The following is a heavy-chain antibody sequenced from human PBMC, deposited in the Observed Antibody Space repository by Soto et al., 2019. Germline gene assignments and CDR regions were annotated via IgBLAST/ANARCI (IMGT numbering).Heavy chain of an antibody. Sequence: QVQLVQSGAEEKKPGASVKVSCKASGYTFSSYAMHWVRQAPGQRLEWMGWINAGNGNTKYSQEFQGRVTITRETSASTAYMELISLSSEDTAAYCCAGWGLPIDYWGQGAQVTVSS. CDR2: INAGNGNT. CDR1: GYTFSSYA. J-gene: IGHJ4*02. D-gene: IGHD7-27*01. V-gene: IGHV1-3*05. CDR3: AGWGLPIDY.